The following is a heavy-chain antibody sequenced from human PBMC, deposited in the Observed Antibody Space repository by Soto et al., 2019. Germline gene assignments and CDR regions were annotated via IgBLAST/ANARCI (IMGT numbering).Heavy chain of an antibody. Sequence: ASVKVSCKASGYTFTSCAMHWVRQAPGQRLEWMGRINAGNGNTKYSQKFQGRVTITRDTSASTAYMELSSLRSEDTAVYYCARVAATIYYYGMDVWGQGTTVTVSS. V-gene: IGHV1-3*01. J-gene: IGHJ6*02. CDR2: INAGNGNT. CDR3: ARVAATIYYYGMDV. CDR1: GYTFTSCA. D-gene: IGHD2-15*01.